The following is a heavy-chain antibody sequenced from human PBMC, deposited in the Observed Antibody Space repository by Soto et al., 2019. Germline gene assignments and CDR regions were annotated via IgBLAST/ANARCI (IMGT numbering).Heavy chain of an antibody. J-gene: IGHJ4*01. V-gene: IGHV3-30*18. D-gene: IGHD6-19*01. CDR3: AKEITVAGDFDY. Sequence: HPGGSLRLSCVASGFTFSSYGIHWVRQAPGKGLEWVAVISYDGSNEYYADSVKGRFTISRDNSKNTPYLQMDSLRPEDTAVYYCAKEITVAGDFDYWGHGTLVTVSS. CDR1: GFTFSSYG. CDR2: ISYDGSNE.